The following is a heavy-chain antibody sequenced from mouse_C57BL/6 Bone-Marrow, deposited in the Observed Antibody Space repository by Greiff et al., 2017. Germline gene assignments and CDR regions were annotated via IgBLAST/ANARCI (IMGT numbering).Heavy chain of an antibody. J-gene: IGHJ2*01. V-gene: IGHV1-55*01. CDR1: GYTFTSYW. CDR3: ASSGLLWLRLWDY. Sequence: QVQLQQPGAELVKPGASVKMSCKASGYTFTSYWITWVKQRPGQGLEWIGDIYPGSGNTNYNEKFKSKATLTVDTSSSTAYMQLSSLTSEDSAVYYCASSGLLWLRLWDYWGQGTTLTVSS. D-gene: IGHD2-2*01. CDR2: IYPGSGNT.